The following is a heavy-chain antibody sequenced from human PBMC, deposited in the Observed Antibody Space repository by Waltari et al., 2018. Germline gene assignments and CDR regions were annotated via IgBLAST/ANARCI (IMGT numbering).Heavy chain of an antibody. CDR2: ISSSSSYI. J-gene: IGHJ4*02. Sequence: EVQLVESGGGLVQPGGSLRLSCAASGFTFSSYWMSWVRQAPGKGLEWVSSISSSSSYIYYADSVKGRFTISRDNAKNSLYLQMNSLRAEDTAVYYCARGSKPRRTYYFDYWGQGTLVTVSS. D-gene: IGHD4-4*01. CDR3: ARGSKPRRTYYFDY. CDR1: GFTFSSYW. V-gene: IGHV3-21*01.